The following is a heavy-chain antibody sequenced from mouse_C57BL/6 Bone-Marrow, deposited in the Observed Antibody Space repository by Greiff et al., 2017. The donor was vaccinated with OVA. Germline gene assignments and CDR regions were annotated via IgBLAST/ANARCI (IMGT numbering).Heavy chain of an antibody. CDR2: INPNYGTS. V-gene: IGHV1-39*01. D-gene: IGHD1-1*01. Sequence: QFGPEPVKPGALVKIFCKAFGHSLTDHNMNRVKQSNGKRLEWIGVINPNYGTSSYNQKFKGKATLTVDQSSSTAYMQLNSLTSEDSAVYYCACYYDSSCRCFDVWGTGTTVTVSS. J-gene: IGHJ1*03. CDR3: ACYYDSSCRCFDV. CDR1: GHSLTDHN.